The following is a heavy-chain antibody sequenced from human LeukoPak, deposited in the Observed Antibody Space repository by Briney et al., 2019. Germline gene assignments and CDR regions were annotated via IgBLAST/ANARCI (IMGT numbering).Heavy chain of an antibody. CDR3: ARDHYYVILTGYYPPLYYGMDV. CDR2: INAYNGNT. CDR1: GYTFTSYG. D-gene: IGHD3-9*01. J-gene: IGHJ6*04. Sequence: ASVKVSCKASGYTFTSYGISWVRQAPGQGLEGMGWINAYNGNTNYAQKLQGRVTMTADTSTSTAYMELRSLRSDDTAVYYCARDHYYVILTGYYPPLYYGMDVWGKGTTVTVSS. V-gene: IGHV1-18*04.